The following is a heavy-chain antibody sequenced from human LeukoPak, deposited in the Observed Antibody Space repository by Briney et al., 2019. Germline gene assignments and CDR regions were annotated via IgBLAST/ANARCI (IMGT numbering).Heavy chain of an antibody. CDR1: GGSISSGGYY. CDR3: ASYPDRSYCSSTSCYTADLRFDP. J-gene: IGHJ5*02. D-gene: IGHD2-2*01. CDR2: IYHSGST. V-gene: IGHV4-30-2*01. Sequence: NPSQTLSLTCTVSGGSISSGGYYWSWIRQPPGKGLEWIGYIYHSGSTYYNPSLKSRVTISVDRSKNQFSLKLSSVTAADTAVYYCASYPDRSYCSSTSCYTADLRFDPWGQGTLVTVSS.